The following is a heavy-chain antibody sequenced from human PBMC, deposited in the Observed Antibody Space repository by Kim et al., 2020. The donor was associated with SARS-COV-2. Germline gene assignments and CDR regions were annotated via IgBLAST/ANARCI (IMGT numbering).Heavy chain of an antibody. D-gene: IGHD2-15*01. V-gene: IGHV3-30*18. CDR1: GFTFSSYG. CDR3: ANFVVVDAFDI. Sequence: GGSLRLSCAASGFTFSSYGMHWVRQAPGKGLEWVAVISYDGSNKYYADSVKGRFTISRDNYKNTLYLQMNSLRAEDTAVYYCANFVVVDAFDIWGQGTMV. CDR2: ISYDGSNK. J-gene: IGHJ3*02.